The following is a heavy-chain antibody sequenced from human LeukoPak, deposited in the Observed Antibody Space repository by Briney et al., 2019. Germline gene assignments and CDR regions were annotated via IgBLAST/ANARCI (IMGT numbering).Heavy chain of an antibody. V-gene: IGHV3-53*01. CDR3: ARANNWTDAYFDS. CDR1: GVTLSTNY. D-gene: IGHD1-20*01. CDR2: IYAGGST. Sequence: GGSLRLSCAASGVTLSTNYMNWVRQAPGKGLEWVSVIYAGGSTYYADSVKGRFTISRDNSKNTLYLHMNSLRAEDTAVYYWARANNWTDAYFDSWGQGTLVTVSS. J-gene: IGHJ4*02.